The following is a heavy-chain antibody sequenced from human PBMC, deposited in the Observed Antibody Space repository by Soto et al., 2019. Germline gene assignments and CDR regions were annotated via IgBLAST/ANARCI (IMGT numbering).Heavy chain of an antibody. CDR1: GGSISSGDYY. Sequence: SETLSLTCTVSGGSISSGDYYWSWIRQPPGKGLEWIGYIYYSGSTYYNPSLKSRVTISVDTSKNQFSLKLSSVTAADTAVYYCASSSIAAREYYYYGMDVWGQGTTVTVSS. CDR2: IYYSGST. J-gene: IGHJ6*02. D-gene: IGHD6-6*01. CDR3: ASSSIAAREYYYYGMDV. V-gene: IGHV4-30-4*01.